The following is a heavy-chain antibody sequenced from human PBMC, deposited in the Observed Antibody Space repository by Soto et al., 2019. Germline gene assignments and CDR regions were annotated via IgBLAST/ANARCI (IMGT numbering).Heavy chain of an antibody. Sequence: GGSLRLSWAAAWGTCSNSGRHWVRQSPGGGLVWVSRIKPDGTYTTYADSVKGRFTISRDNAKNTLSLQMNSLTAEDTAVYYCAGGASGYYTLWGQGTLVTVSS. CDR2: IKPDGTYT. CDR1: WGTCSNSG. V-gene: IGHV3-74*01. CDR3: AGGASGYYTL. J-gene: IGHJ4*02. D-gene: IGHD3-3*01.